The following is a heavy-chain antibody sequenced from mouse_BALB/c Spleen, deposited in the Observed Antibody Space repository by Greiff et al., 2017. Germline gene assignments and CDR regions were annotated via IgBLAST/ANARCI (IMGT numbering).Heavy chain of an antibody. CDR2: ILPGSGST. Sequence: VQLQQSGAELMKPGASVKISCKATGYTFSSYWIEWVKQRPGHGLEWIGEILPGSGSTNYNEKFKGKATFTADTSSNTAYMQLSSLTSEDSAVYYCARSDYYGSSYDWYFDVWGAGTTVTVSS. V-gene: IGHV1-9*01. D-gene: IGHD1-1*01. J-gene: IGHJ1*01. CDR1: GYTFSSYW. CDR3: ARSDYYGSSYDWYFDV.